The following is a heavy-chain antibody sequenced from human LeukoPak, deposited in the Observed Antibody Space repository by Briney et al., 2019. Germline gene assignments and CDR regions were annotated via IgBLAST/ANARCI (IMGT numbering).Heavy chain of an antibody. J-gene: IGHJ4*02. D-gene: IGHD6-13*01. CDR2: IYYSGST. CDR1: GGSTSSSSYY. Sequence: SETLSLTCTVSGGSTSSSSYYWGWIRQPPGKGLEWIGSIYYSGSTYYNPSLKSRVTISVDTSKNQFSLKLSSVTAADTAVYYCAREYSSSWYYWENYFDYWGQGTLVTVSS. V-gene: IGHV4-39*07. CDR3: AREYSSSWYYWENYFDY.